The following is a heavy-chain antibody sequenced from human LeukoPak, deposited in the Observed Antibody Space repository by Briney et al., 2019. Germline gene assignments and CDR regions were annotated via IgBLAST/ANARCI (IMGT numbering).Heavy chain of an antibody. Sequence: PSETLSLTCTVSGDSISSGSYYWSWIRQPAGKGLEWIGRIYISGNTNYNPSLKSRVTISVDTSKNQFSLKLSSVTAADTAVYYCARSAYWDFWSGYNPYYYYYMDVWGKGTTVTVSS. CDR3: ARSAYWDFWSGYNPYYYYYMDV. CDR1: GDSISSGSYY. J-gene: IGHJ6*03. V-gene: IGHV4-61*02. D-gene: IGHD3-3*02. CDR2: IYISGNT.